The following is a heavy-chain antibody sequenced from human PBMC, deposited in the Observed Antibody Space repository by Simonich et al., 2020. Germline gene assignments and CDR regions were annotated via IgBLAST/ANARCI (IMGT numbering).Heavy chain of an antibody. D-gene: IGHD7-27*01. Sequence: QVQLVQSGAEVKKPGASGKVSCKASGYTFTGYYMPWVRQAPGQGLEWMGWINPNSCGTKDAQKLRGRVTMTRDTSISTAYMELSRLRSDDTALYYCARGPRWTGDDAFDIWGQGTMVTVSS. J-gene: IGHJ3*02. V-gene: IGHV1-2*02. CDR3: ARGPRWTGDDAFDI. CDR2: INPNSCGT. CDR1: GYTFTGYY.